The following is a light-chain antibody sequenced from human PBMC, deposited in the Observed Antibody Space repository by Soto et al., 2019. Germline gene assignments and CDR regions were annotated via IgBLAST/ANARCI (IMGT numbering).Light chain of an antibody. CDR2: DTS. V-gene: IGKV3-11*01. CDR3: QQRTNWPRSFT. J-gene: IGKJ3*01. CDR1: QSVSSY. Sequence: EIVLTQSPATLSLSPGERATLSCRASQSVSSYLAWYQQKPGQAPRLLIYDTSKRATGIPARFSGSGSATDFTRTISSLEPEDFAVYYCQQRTNWPRSFTFGPGTKVDIK.